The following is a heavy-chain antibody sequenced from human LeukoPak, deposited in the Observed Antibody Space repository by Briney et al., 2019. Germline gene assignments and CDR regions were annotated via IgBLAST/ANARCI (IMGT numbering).Heavy chain of an antibody. D-gene: IGHD5-12*01. Sequence: GGSLRLSCAASGVTFSSYDMTWVRQAPGKGLEWIAAISPGGCSTYYADPVKRRCTILIDNSNITLYLQLNRLRAEDPAVYYCGKAGGWTNYFEYWGQGTLVTVSS. CDR1: GVTFSSYD. CDR3: GKAGGWTNYFEY. V-gene: IGHV3-23*01. J-gene: IGHJ4*02. CDR2: ISPGGCST.